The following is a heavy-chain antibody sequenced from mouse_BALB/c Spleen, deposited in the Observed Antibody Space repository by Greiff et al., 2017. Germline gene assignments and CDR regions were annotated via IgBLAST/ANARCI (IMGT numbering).Heavy chain of an antibody. Sequence: EVKLMESGGGLVKPGGSLKLSCAASGFTFSSYTMSWVRQTPEKRLEWVATISSGGSYTYYPDSVKGRFTISRDNAKNTLYLQMSSLKSEDTAMYYCTREGDFYYAMDYWGQGTSVTVSS. J-gene: IGHJ4*01. CDR1: GFTFSSYT. CDR2: ISSGGSYT. CDR3: TREGDFYYAMDY. V-gene: IGHV5-6-4*01.